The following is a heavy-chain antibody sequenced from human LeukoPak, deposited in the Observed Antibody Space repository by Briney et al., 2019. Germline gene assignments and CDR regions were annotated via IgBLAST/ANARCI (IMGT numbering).Heavy chain of an antibody. CDR2: ISSSSSYI. V-gene: IGHV3-21*01. J-gene: IGHJ4*02. CDR1: GFTFSSYS. D-gene: IGHD6-13*01. Sequence: KPGGSLRLSCAASGFTFSSYSMNWVRQAPGKGLEWVSSISSSSSYIYYADSVKGRFTISRDNAKNSLYLQMNSLRAEDTAVYYCARAPIAAAVFDYWGQGTLVTVSS. CDR3: ARAPIAAAVFDY.